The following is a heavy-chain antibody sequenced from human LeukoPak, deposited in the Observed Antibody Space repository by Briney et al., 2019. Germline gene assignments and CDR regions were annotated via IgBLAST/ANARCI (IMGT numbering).Heavy chain of an antibody. V-gene: IGHV3-30*04. CDR2: ISYDGSNK. CDR3: ARDFVSGWYFAAEYFQH. J-gene: IGHJ1*01. Sequence: GGSLRLSCAASGFTFSSYAMHWVRQAPGKGLEWVAVISYDGSNKYYADSVKGRFTISRDNSKNTLYLQMNSLRAEDTAVYYCARDFVSGWYFAAEYFQHWGQGTLVTVSS. D-gene: IGHD6-19*01. CDR1: GFTFSSYA.